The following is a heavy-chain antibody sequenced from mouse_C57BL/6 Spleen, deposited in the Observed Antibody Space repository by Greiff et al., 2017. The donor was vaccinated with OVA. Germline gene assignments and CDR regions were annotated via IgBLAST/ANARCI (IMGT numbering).Heavy chain of an antibody. CDR3: AKTGGVITTVVYAMDY. D-gene: IGHD1-1*01. CDR2: IWGAGST. V-gene: IGHV2-3*01. J-gene: IGHJ4*01. CDR1: GFSLTRSG. Sequence: QVQLKESGPGLVAPSQSLSITCTVSGFSLTRSGVSWVRQPPGKGLEWLGVIWGAGSTPNHSALISRLSISKDNSKCQVFLKQTSLQADDTATNYSAKTGGVITTVVYAMDYWGQGTSVTVSS.